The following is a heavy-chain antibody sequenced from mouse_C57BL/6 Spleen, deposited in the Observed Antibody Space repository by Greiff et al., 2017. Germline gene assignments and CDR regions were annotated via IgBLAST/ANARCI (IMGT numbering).Heavy chain of an antibody. J-gene: IGHJ2*01. V-gene: IGHV1-54*01. Sequence: VQLQQSGAELVRPGTSVKVSCKASGYAFTNYLIEWVKQRPGQGLEWIGVINPGSGGTNYNEKFKGKATLTADKSSITAYMQLSSLTSEDSAVYFCARRSYSNYFDYWGQGTTLTVSS. CDR2: INPGSGGT. CDR1: GYAFTNYL. D-gene: IGHD2-5*01. CDR3: ARRSYSNYFDY.